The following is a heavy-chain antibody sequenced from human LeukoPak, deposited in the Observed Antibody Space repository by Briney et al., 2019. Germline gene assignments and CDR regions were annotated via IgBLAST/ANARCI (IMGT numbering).Heavy chain of an antibody. D-gene: IGHD3-10*01. CDR3: ARIPNLYYYGSGSYLLVSDY. Sequence: PGGSLRLSCAASGFTFSSYSMNWVRQAPGKGLEWVSSISSSSSYIYYADSVKGRFTISRDNAKNSLYLQMNSLRAEDTAVYYCARIPNLYYYGSGSYLLVSDYWGQGMLVTV. V-gene: IGHV3-21*01. CDR1: GFTFSSYS. J-gene: IGHJ4*02. CDR2: ISSSSSYI.